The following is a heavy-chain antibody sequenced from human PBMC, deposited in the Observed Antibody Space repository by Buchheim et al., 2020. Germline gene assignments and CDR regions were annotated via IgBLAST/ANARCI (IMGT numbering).Heavy chain of an antibody. D-gene: IGHD3-10*01. CDR1: GFTFSSYA. J-gene: IGHJ6*03. CDR2: ISGSGGST. V-gene: IGHV3-23*01. CDR3: AEDRDDYYGSGSYYYYYYMDV. Sequence: EVQLLESGGGLVQPGGSLRLSCAASGFTFSSYAMNWVRQAPGKGLEGVSTISGSGGSTYYADSVTGRFPISRDNSKNSLFLKMNSLRAEDTAVYYCAEDRDDYYGSGSYYYYYYMDVWGKGTT.